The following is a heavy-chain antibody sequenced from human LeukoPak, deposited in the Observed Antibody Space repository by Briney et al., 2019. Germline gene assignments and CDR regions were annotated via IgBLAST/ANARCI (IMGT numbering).Heavy chain of an antibody. J-gene: IGHJ4*02. CDR2: ISGSGGST. D-gene: IGHD2-2*01. CDR3: AKDLGYCSCTSCFWDY. CDR1: GFTFSSYA. V-gene: IGHV3-23*01. Sequence: PGGSLRLSCAPSGFTFSSYAMSWVRQAPGKGLEWVSAISGSGGSTYYADSVKGRFTISRDNSKDTLYLQMNSLRAEDTAVYYCAKDLGYCSCTSCFWDYWGQGTLVTVSS.